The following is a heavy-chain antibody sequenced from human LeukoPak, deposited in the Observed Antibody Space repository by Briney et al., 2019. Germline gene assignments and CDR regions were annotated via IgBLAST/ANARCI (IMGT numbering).Heavy chain of an antibody. CDR3: AEHWSNSWGSYFDY. D-gene: IGHD3-16*01. V-gene: IGHV3-30*02. CDR1: GFTFSSFG. Sequence: GGSLRLSCAASGFTFSSFGMHWVRQAPGKGPEWVAFIRNDGSIKYYADSVQGRFTISRDNSKNTLYLQMNSLRPEDTAVYYCAEHWSNSWGSYFDYWGQGTLVTVSS. CDR2: IRNDGSIK. J-gene: IGHJ4*02.